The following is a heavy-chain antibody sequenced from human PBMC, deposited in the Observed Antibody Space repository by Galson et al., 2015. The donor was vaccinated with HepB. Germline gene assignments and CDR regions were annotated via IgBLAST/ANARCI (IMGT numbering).Heavy chain of an antibody. J-gene: IGHJ5*02. Sequence: SLRLSCAASGFTFSNYGMHWVRQAPGKGLEWVALIWYDGGNKYFADSVKGRFTISRDNSKNTLYLQMNSLRADDTAVYFCAKAFTSGWYGTGCDRWGQGTLVTV. D-gene: IGHD6-19*01. CDR1: GFTFSNYG. CDR3: AKAFTSGWYGTGCDR. CDR2: IWYDGGNK. V-gene: IGHV3-33*08.